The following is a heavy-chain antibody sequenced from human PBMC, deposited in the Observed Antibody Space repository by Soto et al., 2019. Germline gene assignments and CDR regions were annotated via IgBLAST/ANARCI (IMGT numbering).Heavy chain of an antibody. CDR1: GFTFSSYA. V-gene: IGHV3-23*01. CDR2: ISGSGGST. CDR3: AKGPLDYWEAARTFDY. Sequence: GGSLRLSCAASGFTFSSYAMSWVRQAPGKGLEWVSAISGSGGSTYYADSVKGRFTISRDNSKNTLYLQMNSLRAEDTAVYYCAKGPLDYWEAARTFDYWGQGTLVTVSS. D-gene: IGHD2-15*01. J-gene: IGHJ4*02.